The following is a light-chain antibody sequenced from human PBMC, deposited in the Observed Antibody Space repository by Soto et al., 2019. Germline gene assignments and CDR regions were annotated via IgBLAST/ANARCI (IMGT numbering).Light chain of an antibody. Sequence: EIVLTQSPGTLSLSPGERATLSCRASQSVSSSDLAWYQQKPGQTPRLLIYGASSRATGIPDRFSGSGSGTGFTLTISRLEPEDFAVYYCQQYGSSSLVAFGPGTKVDIK. J-gene: IGKJ3*01. CDR1: QSVSSSD. V-gene: IGKV3-20*01. CDR3: QQYGSSSLVA. CDR2: GAS.